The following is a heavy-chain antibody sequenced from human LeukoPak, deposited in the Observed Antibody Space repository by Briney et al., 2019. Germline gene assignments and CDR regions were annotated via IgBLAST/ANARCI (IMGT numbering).Heavy chain of an antibody. CDR2: IYTSGST. V-gene: IGHV4-61*02. Sequence: SQTLSLTCTVSGASISSDDYYWSWVRQPAGKGLEWIGRIYTSGSTNYNPSLKSRVTISVDTSKNQFSLRLSSVTAADTAVYYCVRQSDYWGQGTLVTVSS. CDR3: VRQSDY. D-gene: IGHD6-19*01. J-gene: IGHJ4*02. CDR1: GASISSDDYY.